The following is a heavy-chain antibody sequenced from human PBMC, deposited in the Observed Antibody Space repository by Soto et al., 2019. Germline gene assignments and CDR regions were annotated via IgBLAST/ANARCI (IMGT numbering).Heavy chain of an antibody. Sequence: SETLSLTCTVSGGSISSGDYYCSWIRQPPANGLEWIGYIYYSGSTYYNPSLKSRVTISVDTSKNQFSLKLSSVTAADTAVYYCARGGQLGAYYYYYGMDVWGQGTTVTVSS. J-gene: IGHJ6*02. V-gene: IGHV4-30-4*01. CDR2: IYYSGST. CDR1: GGSISSGDYY. D-gene: IGHD6-6*01. CDR3: ARGGQLGAYYYYYGMDV.